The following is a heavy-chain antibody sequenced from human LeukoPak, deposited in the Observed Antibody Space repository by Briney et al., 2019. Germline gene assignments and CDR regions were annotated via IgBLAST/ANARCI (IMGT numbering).Heavy chain of an antibody. D-gene: IGHD7-27*01. CDR3: ATVAGFWGGGPYYFDY. CDR2: FDPEDGET. V-gene: IGHV1-24*01. J-gene: IGHJ4*02. Sequence: GASVKVSCKVSGYTLTELSMHWVRQAPGKGLEWMGGFDPEDGETIYAQKFQGRVTMTEDTSTDTAYMELSSLRSEDTAVYYCATVAGFWGGGPYYFDYWGQGNLVTVSS. CDR1: GYTLTELS.